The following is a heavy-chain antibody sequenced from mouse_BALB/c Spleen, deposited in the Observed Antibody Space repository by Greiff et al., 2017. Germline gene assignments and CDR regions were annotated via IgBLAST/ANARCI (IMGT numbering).Heavy chain of an antibody. V-gene: IGHV5-4*02. CDR2: ISDGGSYT. CDR3: ARGGFYYYGSSYWYFDV. D-gene: IGHD1-1*01. J-gene: IGHJ1*01. Sequence: EVQGVESGGGLVKPGGSLKLSCAASGFTFSDYYMYWVRQTPEKRLEWVATISDGGSYTYYPDSVKGRFTISRDNAKNNLYLQMSSLKSEDTAMYYCARGGFYYYGSSYWYFDVWGAGTTVTVSS. CDR1: GFTFSDYY.